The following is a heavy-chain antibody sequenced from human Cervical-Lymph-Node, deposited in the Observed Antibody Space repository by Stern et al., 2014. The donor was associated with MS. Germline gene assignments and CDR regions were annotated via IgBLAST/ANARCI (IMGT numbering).Heavy chain of an antibody. Sequence: VQLVQSGAEVKKPGESLRISCKGSGYHFPSYWIAWVRQLPGKGLEWMGLIYIGAYETKYSPSFQGQVTISADNSISTAYLQWNSLKASDTAMYYCARDKVDCSGGSCHPPFFDYWGQGTLVTVSS. CDR3: ARDKVDCSGGSCHPPFFDY. CDR1: GYHFPSYW. CDR2: IYIGAYET. J-gene: IGHJ4*02. D-gene: IGHD2-15*01. V-gene: IGHV5-51*01.